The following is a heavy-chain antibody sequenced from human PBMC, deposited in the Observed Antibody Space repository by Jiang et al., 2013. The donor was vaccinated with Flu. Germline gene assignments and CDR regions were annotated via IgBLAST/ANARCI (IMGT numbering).Heavy chain of an antibody. CDR3: AKQYGSGSYYYDY. D-gene: IGHD3-10*01. J-gene: IGHJ4*02. V-gene: IGHV3-30*18. Sequence: GFTSVAMACTGSARRPGKGLEWWQLYHMMKYKYYADSVKGRFTISRDNSKNTLYLQMNSLRAEDAAVYYCAKQYGSGSYYYDYWGQGTLVTVSS. CDR1: GFTSVAMA. CDR2: YHMMKYK.